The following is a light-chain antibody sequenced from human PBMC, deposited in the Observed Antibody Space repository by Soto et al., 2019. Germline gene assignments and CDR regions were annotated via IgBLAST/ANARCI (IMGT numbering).Light chain of an antibody. CDR2: AAS. Sequence: EIVLTQSPGTLSLSPGERATLSCRASQSVSSSHLAWYQHKPGQAPRLLIYAASSRATGSPDRFSGGGSGTDFTLTISRLEPEDCAVYDGQQYGYSPITFGQGTRLEIK. CDR1: QSVSSSH. J-gene: IGKJ5*01. CDR3: QQYGYSPIT. V-gene: IGKV3-20*01.